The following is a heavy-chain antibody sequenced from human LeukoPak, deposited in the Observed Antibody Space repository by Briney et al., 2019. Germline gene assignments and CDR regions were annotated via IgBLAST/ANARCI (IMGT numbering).Heavy chain of an antibody. J-gene: IGHJ4*02. D-gene: IGHD3-10*01. CDR2: IYYSGST. Sequence: SETLSLTCTVSGGSISSGGYYWSWIRQHPGKGLEWIAYIYYSGSTYYNPSLKSRVTISVDTSKNQFSLKLSSVTAADTAVYYCARAPIWFGELSRSYSFDYWGQGTLVTVSS. CDR1: GGSISSGGYY. CDR3: ARAPIWFGELSRSYSFDY. V-gene: IGHV4-31*03.